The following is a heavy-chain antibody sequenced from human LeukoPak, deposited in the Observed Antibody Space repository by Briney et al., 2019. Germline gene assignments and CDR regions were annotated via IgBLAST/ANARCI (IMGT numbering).Heavy chain of an antibody. D-gene: IGHD2-21*02. V-gene: IGHV3-23*01. Sequence: GGSLRLSCAASGFIFRSYAMSWVRQAPGKGLEWVSVISGSGGSTYYADSEKGRFTISRDNSKNTLYLQMNSLRAEDTAVYCCVRVVTVSNTDPAFDIWGRGTLVTVSS. CDR2: ISGSGGST. CDR1: GFIFRSYA. J-gene: IGHJ3*02. CDR3: VRVVTVSNTDPAFDI.